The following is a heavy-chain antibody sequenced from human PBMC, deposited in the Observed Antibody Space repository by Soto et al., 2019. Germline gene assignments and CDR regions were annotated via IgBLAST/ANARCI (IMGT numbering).Heavy chain of an antibody. J-gene: IGHJ5*02. D-gene: IGHD2-8*01. V-gene: IGHV4-59*01. CDR1: GGSISSYY. CDR3: ARVYCTNGVCYNGWFDP. Sequence: SETLSLTCTVSGGSISSYYWSWIRQPPGKGLEWIGYIYYSGSTNYNPSLKSRVTISVDTSKNQFSLKLSSVTAADTAVYYCARVYCTNGVCYNGWFDPWGQGTLVTVSS. CDR2: IYYSGST.